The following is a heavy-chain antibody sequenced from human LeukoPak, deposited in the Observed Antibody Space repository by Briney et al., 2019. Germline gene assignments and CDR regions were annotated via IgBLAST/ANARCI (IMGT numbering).Heavy chain of an antibody. CDR1: GGSINSYY. V-gene: IGHV4-59*13. CDR2: IYYSGST. Sequence: SETLSLTCTVSGGSINSYYWSWIRQPPGKGLEWIGYIYYSGSTNYNPSLKSRVNISVDTSKNQFSLKLSSVTAADTAVYYCARGFSSSWYWYDPLGQGTLVTVSS. D-gene: IGHD6-13*01. CDR3: ARGFSSSWYWYDP. J-gene: IGHJ5*02.